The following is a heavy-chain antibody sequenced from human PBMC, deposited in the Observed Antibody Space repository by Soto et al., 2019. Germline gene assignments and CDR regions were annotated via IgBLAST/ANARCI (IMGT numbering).Heavy chain of an antibody. CDR3: AREGEMPYYYYGLDV. CDR2: ISGYNGHT. Sequence: ASVKVSCKASGYTFTTYGISWVLQAPGQGLEWMGWISGYNGHTKYAQKFQGRVTMTTDTSTSTVYMDLRSLRSDDTAVYYCAREGEMPYYYYGLDVWGQGTTVTVS. CDR1: GYTFTTYG. V-gene: IGHV1-18*01. D-gene: IGHD3-16*01. J-gene: IGHJ6*02.